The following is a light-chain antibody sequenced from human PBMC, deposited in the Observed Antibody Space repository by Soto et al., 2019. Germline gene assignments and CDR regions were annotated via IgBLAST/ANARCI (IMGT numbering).Light chain of an antibody. V-gene: IGKV1-5*01. CDR3: QQYNTYSAT. Sequence: DIQMTQSPSTLSPSVGDRVTITCRASQNIVNWLAWYQQKPGKAPKILIYGASTLERGVPSRFSGSGSGTEFTLTITNLQPDDSATYYCQQYNTYSATFGQGTRLEMK. CDR1: QNIVNW. J-gene: IGKJ5*01. CDR2: GAS.